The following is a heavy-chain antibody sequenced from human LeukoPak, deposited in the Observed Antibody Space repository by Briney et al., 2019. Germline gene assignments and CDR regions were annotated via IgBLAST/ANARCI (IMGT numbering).Heavy chain of an antibody. CDR1: GFTFSSYS. Sequence: GGSLRLSCAASGFTFSSYSMNWVRQAPGKGLEWVSYISSSSSTIYYADSVKGRFTISRDNAKNSLYLQMNSLRAEDTAVYYCARDLDYGGNSVDYWGQGTLVTVSS. V-gene: IGHV3-48*04. CDR3: ARDLDYGGNSVDY. J-gene: IGHJ4*02. CDR2: ISSSSSTI. D-gene: IGHD4-23*01.